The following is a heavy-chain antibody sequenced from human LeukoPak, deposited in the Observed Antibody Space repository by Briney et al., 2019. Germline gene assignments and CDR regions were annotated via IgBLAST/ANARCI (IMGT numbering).Heavy chain of an antibody. J-gene: IGHJ4*02. V-gene: IGHV4-59*01. CDR1: GGSIGNFF. CDR3: ARDWELGH. Sequence: PSETLSLTCTVSGGSIGNFFWSWIRQSPGEGLEWIGFIYENGRTSYNPSLKSRVTISVDMTKNQFSLRLTSMTAADTAVYYCARDWELGHWGRGILVTVTS. CDR2: IYENGRT. D-gene: IGHD1-26*01.